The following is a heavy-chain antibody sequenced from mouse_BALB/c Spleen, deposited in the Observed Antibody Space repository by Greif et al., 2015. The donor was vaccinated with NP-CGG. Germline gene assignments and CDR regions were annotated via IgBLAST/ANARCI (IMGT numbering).Heavy chain of an antibody. CDR1: GFTFSSYA. J-gene: IGHJ4*01. CDR3: ARDGYYAMDY. CDR2: ISSGGST. Sequence: EVQLQESGGGLVKPGGSLKLSCAASGFTFSSYAMSWVRQTPEKRLEWVASISSGGSTYYPDSVKGRFTISRDNARNILYLQMSSLRSEDTAMYYCARDGYYAMDYWGQGTSVTVSS. V-gene: IGHV5-6-5*01.